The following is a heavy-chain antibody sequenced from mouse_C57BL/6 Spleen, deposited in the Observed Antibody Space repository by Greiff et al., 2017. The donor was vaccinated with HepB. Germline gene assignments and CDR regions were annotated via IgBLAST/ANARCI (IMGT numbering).Heavy chain of an antibody. Sequence: VKLMESGPELVKPGASVKISCKASGYSFTSYYIHWVKQRPGQGLEWIGWIYPGSGNTKYNEKFKGKATLTADTSSSTAYMQLSSLTSEDSAVYYCARWVSSGPYAMDYWGQGTSVTVSS. CDR2: IYPGSGNT. CDR3: ARWVSSGPYAMDY. D-gene: IGHD3-2*02. CDR1: GYSFTSYY. J-gene: IGHJ4*01. V-gene: IGHV1-66*01.